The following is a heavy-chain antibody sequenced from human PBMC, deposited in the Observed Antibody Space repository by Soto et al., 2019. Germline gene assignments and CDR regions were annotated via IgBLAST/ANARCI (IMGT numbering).Heavy chain of an antibody. CDR3: ARLDSGSYYAGGLDV. Sequence: SATLSLTCTVSCGSIISNSHYWGWIRQPPGKGLEWIGTIYYSGSTSYNPSLKSRVTISADTSKNQFSLKLTSVTAADTAVYYCARLDSGSYYAGGLDVWGQGTTVTVSS. CDR1: CGSIISNSHY. J-gene: IGHJ6*02. CDR2: IYYSGST. V-gene: IGHV4-39*01. D-gene: IGHD1-26*01.